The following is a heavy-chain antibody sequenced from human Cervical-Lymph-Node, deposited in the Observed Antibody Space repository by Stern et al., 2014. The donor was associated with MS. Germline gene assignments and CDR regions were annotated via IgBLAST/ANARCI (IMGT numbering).Heavy chain of an antibody. CDR3: ALSSETSDRWYSLGYDL. CDR1: GGTFSKFP. D-gene: IGHD6-13*01. CDR2: IFPVFGTP. Sequence: HVQLVQSGAEVTKPGSSVKVSCKASGGTFSKFPSSWVRQAPGQGLEWMGVIFPVFGTPTYAQEFRGRVTITADVSTSTVYMELSSLRSDDTAVYYCALSSETSDRWYSLGYDLWGQGTLVTVSS. V-gene: IGHV1-69*01. J-gene: IGHJ5*02.